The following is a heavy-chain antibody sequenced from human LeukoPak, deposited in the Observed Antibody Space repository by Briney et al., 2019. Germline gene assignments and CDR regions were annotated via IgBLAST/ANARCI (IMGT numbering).Heavy chain of an antibody. CDR3: ARVAAGGKGFDY. Sequence: PGGSLRLSCAASGFTFSSYAMHWVRQAPGKGLEWVAVISYYGSNKYYADSVKGRFSISRENAKNSLYLQMNSLRAGDTAVYYCARVAAGGKGFDYWGQGTLVTVSS. J-gene: IGHJ4*02. CDR2: ISYYGSNK. V-gene: IGHV3-30*14. CDR1: GFTFSSYA. D-gene: IGHD6-13*01.